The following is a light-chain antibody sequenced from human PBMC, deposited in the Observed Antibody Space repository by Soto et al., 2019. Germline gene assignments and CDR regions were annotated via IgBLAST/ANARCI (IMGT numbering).Light chain of an antibody. CDR2: DVN. CDR1: SSDIGAYNF. CDR3: TSWTTSTTMR. Sequence: QSALTQPASVSGSPGQSITISCAGTSSDIGAYNFVSWYQQHPGKAPKLMLYDVNIRPSGVSNRFSGSKSGNTASLTISGLQAEDEADYYCTSWTTSTTMRFGGGTKLTV. V-gene: IGLV2-14*03. J-gene: IGLJ2*01.